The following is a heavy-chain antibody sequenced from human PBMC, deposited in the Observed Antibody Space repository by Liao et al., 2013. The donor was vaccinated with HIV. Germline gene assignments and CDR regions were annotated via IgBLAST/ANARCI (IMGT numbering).Heavy chain of an antibody. D-gene: IGHD2-2*01. CDR2: IYYSGSP. CDR1: GGSITSDDYY. V-gene: IGHV4-30-4*08. J-gene: IGHJ4*02. CDR3: ARDQVPAATMKGSFDS. Sequence: QVQLQESGPGLVKPSQTLSLTCTVSGGSITSDDYYWSWIRQPPGRAWSGLGTIYYSGSPYYNPSLKSRVTMSVDTSKNQFSLELTSVTAADTAVYYCARDQVPAATMKGSFDSWGQGTQVTVSS.